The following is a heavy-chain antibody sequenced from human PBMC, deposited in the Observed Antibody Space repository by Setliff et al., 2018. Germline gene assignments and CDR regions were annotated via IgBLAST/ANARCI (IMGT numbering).Heavy chain of an antibody. V-gene: IGHV3-23*01. CDR1: GFTFNNYF. Sequence: GGSLRLSCAASGFTFNNYFMIWVRQAPGKGLEWVSSISNSGGEIHYADSVKGRFTISRDNPRSTLYLQMNSLRAEDTALYYCACLDWGEKFFNVDAWGKGTTVTVSS. CDR2: ISNSGGEI. CDR3: ACLDWGEKFFNVDA. D-gene: IGHD7-27*01. J-gene: IGHJ6*04.